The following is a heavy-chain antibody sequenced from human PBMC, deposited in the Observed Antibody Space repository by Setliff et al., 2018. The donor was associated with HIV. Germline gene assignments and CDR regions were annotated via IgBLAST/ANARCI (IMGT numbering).Heavy chain of an antibody. CDR1: GGSISGYS. D-gene: IGHD2-21*01. CDR3: ARSFPTDAHSVWFDP. CDR2: INHSGTS. J-gene: IGHJ5*02. Sequence: PSETLSLTCAVYGGSISGYSWNWIRQPPGKGLEWIGEINHSGTSNYNPSLKGRVTISADTSKNQFSLNLTSVTAADTAVYYCARSFPTDAHSVWFDPWGQGTRVTVSS. V-gene: IGHV4-34*01.